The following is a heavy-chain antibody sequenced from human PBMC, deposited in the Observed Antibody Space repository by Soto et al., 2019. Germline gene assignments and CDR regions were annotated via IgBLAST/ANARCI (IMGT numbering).Heavy chain of an antibody. J-gene: IGHJ3*02. CDR2: MYPDDSDI. V-gene: IGHV5-51*01. Sequence: PXESLKISCTACGYSFSFYWIGWVRQMPGKGLEWMAIMYPDDSDIRYSPSFEAHVTISADKSTSTAFLQWSSLKASDTAMYYCATAYVYDFENSNYYRDAFDIWGQGTLVTVS. CDR3: ATAYVYDFENSNYYRDAFDI. CDR1: GYSFSFYW. D-gene: IGHD3-22*01.